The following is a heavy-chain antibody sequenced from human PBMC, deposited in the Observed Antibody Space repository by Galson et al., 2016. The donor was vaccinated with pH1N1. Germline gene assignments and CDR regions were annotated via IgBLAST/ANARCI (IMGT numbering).Heavy chain of an antibody. CDR2: ISGSGFTT. CDR1: GLTFSSYA. D-gene: IGHD3-9*01. Sequence: SLRLSCAASGLTFSSYAMSWVRQAPGKGLEWVSTISGSGFTTFFADSVKGRFTISRDNSKNTFHLQLNSLRAEDTAIYYCARRYFDTWGQGTLVTVSS. J-gene: IGHJ5*02. CDR3: ARRYFDT. V-gene: IGHV3-23*01.